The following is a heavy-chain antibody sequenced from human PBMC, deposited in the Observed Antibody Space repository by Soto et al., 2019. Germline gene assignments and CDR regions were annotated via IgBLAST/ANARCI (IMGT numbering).Heavy chain of an antibody. J-gene: IGHJ5*02. D-gene: IGHD1-1*01. CDR3: AREGAGMAATFDP. V-gene: IGHV1-69*01. CDR2: IIPIFGTT. CDR1: GGTFSSYT. Sequence: QAQLVQSGAEVKKPGSSVKVSCKASGGTFSSYTMTWVRQAPGQGPEWMGGIIPIFGTTNYAQRFQGRITITADVSTSTAYMELISLTSEDTAVYYCAREGAGMAATFDPWGQGTLVTVSS.